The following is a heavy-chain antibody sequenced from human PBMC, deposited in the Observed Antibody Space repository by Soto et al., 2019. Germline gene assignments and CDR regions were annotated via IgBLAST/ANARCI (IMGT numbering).Heavy chain of an antibody. CDR1: GGSIGGSTYY. CDR2: IYYSGSA. D-gene: IGHD2-15*01. Sequence: PSETLSLTCTVSGGSIGGSTYYWSWIRQPPGKGLEWIGYIYYSGSANYNPSLKSRVTISVDTSKNQFSLKLSSVTAADTAVYYCARAGAATLSDYWGQGTLVTVSS. CDR3: ARAGAATLSDY. V-gene: IGHV4-61*01. J-gene: IGHJ4*02.